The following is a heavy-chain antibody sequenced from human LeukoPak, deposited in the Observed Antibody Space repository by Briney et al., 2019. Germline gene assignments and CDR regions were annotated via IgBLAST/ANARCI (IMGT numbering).Heavy chain of an antibody. V-gene: IGHV3-30*18. J-gene: IGHJ4*02. CDR1: GFTFSSYG. Sequence: GGSLRLSCAASGFTFSSYGMHWVRQAPGKGLEWVAVISYDGSNKYYADSVKGRFTISRDNSKNTLYLQMNSLRAEDTAVYYCAKDLLYYGSGSYSHFDYWGQGTLVTVSS. CDR2: ISYDGSNK. CDR3: AKDLLYYGSGSYSHFDY. D-gene: IGHD3-10*01.